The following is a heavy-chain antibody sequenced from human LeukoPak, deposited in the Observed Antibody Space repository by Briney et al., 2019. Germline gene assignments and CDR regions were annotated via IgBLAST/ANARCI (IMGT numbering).Heavy chain of an antibody. J-gene: IGHJ4*02. Sequence: SETLSLTCTVSGGSISSGGYYWSWIRQHPGKGLEWIGYIYYSGSTYYNPSLKSRVTISVDTSKNQFSLKLSSVTAADTAVYYCARRGYYYDSSGPFFDYWGQGTLVTVSS. D-gene: IGHD3-22*01. CDR3: ARRGYYYDSSGPFFDY. CDR1: GGSISSGGYY. CDR2: IYYSGST. V-gene: IGHV4-31*03.